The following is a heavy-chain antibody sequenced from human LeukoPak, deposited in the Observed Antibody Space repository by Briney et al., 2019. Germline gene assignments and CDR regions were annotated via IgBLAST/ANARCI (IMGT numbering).Heavy chain of an antibody. CDR2: ISSSGTYI. V-gene: IGHV3-21*01. CDR3: ASDDYGGNSVVYFQH. D-gene: IGHD4-23*01. J-gene: IGHJ1*01. Sequence: GGSLRLSCAASGFTFGSFSMTWVRQAPGKGLEWVSSISSSGTYIYYADSVKGRFTISRDNAKNSLYLQMNSLRAEDTAVYYCASDDYGGNSVVYFQHWGQGTLVTVSS. CDR1: GFTFGSFS.